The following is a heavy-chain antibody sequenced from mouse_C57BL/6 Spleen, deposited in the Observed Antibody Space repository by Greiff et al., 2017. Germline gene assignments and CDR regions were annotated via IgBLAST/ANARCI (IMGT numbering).Heavy chain of an antibody. J-gene: IGHJ2*01. CDR1: GYTFTDYE. D-gene: IGHD5-1-1*01. CDR3: TRGKYD. CDR2: IDPETGGT. Sequence: VQLQQSGAELVRPGASVTLSCKASGYTFTDYEMHWVKQTPVPGLEWIGAIDPETGGTAYNQKFKGKAILTADQSSSTAYMERRSLTSEDSAVYDCTRGKYDWGQGTTLTVSS. V-gene: IGHV1-15*01.